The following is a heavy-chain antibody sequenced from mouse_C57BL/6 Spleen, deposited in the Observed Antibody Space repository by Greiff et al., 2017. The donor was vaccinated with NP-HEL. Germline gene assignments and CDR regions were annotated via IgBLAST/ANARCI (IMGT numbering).Heavy chain of an antibody. CDR2: IYPRSGNT. CDR1: GYTFTSYG. Sequence: QVHVKQSGAELARPGASVKLSCKASGYTFTSYGISWVKQRTGQGLEWIGEIYPRSGNTYFNEKFKGKATLTADKSSSTAYMELRSLTSEDSAVYFCARKSDYYGSSYNAMDYWGQGTSVTVSS. CDR3: ARKSDYYGSSYNAMDY. V-gene: IGHV1-81*01. J-gene: IGHJ4*01. D-gene: IGHD1-1*01.